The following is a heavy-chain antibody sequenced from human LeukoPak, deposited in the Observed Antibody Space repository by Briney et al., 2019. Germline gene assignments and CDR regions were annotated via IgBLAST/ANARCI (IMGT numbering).Heavy chain of an antibody. Sequence: GGSLRLSCAASGFTFSSYSMNWVRQAPGKGLEWLSSISSSSSYIYYADSVKGRFTISRDNAKNSLYLQMNSLRAEDTAVYYCAREWELPPNFDYWGQGTLVTVSS. D-gene: IGHD1-26*01. CDR2: ISSSSSYI. CDR1: GFTFSSYS. CDR3: AREWELPPNFDY. J-gene: IGHJ4*02. V-gene: IGHV3-21*01.